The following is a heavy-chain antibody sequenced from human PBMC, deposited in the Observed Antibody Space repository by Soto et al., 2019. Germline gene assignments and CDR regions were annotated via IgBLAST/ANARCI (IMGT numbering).Heavy chain of an antibody. J-gene: IGHJ6*02. CDR1: GFTFSIYS. V-gene: IGHV3-21*01. CDR2: ISSSSSYI. Sequence: GGSLRLSCAASGFTFSIYSMNWVRQAPGKGLEWVSSISSSSSYIYYADSVKGRFTISRDNAKNSLYLQMNSLRAEDTAVYYCASXLTGTTQQDYYYYGMDVWGQGTTVTVSS. D-gene: IGHD1-7*01. CDR3: ASXLTGTTQQDYYYYGMDV.